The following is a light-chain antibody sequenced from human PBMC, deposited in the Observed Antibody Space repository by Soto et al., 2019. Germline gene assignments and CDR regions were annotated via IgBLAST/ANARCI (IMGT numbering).Light chain of an antibody. Sequence: IGFTKSPPTLSSSPGERATLSCRACQSVGRHLNWYRQKPGQAPRLLIYDASERATGIPARFSGSGSGTEFTVTISSLQSEDFAIYYCQQSYSTPVTFGQGTRLEIK. V-gene: IGKV3-11*01. CDR2: DAS. J-gene: IGKJ5*01. CDR1: QSVGRH. CDR3: QQSYSTPVT.